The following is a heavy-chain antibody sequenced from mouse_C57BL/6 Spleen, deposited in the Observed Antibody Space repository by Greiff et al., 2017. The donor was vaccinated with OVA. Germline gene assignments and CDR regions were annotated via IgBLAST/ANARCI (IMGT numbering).Heavy chain of an antibody. CDR1: GYTFTSYG. J-gene: IGHJ4*01. CDR3: ARSGTTVVATNAIDY. V-gene: IGHV1-81*01. D-gene: IGHD1-1*01. Sequence: QVQLQQSGAELARPGASVKLSCKASGYTFTSYGISWVKQRTGQGLEWIGEIYTRSGNTYYNEKFKGKATLTADKSSSTAYMELRSLTSEDSAVYFCARSGTTVVATNAIDYWGQGTSVTVSS. CDR2: IYTRSGNT.